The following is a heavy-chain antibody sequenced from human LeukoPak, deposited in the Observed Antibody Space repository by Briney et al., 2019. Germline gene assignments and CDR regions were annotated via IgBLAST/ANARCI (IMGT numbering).Heavy chain of an antibody. CDR1: GFTVSSNY. J-gene: IGHJ4*02. Sequence: GGSLRLSCAASGFTVSSNYMSWVRQAPGKGLEWVSVIYSGGSTYYADSVKGRFTISRDNSKNTLYLQMNSPRAEDTAVYYCARMGRNLNWNYGYWGQGTLVTVSS. CDR3: ARMGRNLNWNYGY. D-gene: IGHD1-7*01. V-gene: IGHV3-66*01. CDR2: IYSGGST.